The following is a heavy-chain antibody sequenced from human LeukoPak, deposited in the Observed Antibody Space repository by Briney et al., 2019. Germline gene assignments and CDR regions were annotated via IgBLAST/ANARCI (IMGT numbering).Heavy chain of an antibody. CDR3: ATYKHQLRTVYFDY. CDR2: IKQDGSDK. J-gene: IGHJ4*02. D-gene: IGHD1-1*01. V-gene: IGHV3-7*02. Sequence: GGSLRLSCAVSGFTFSSYWMSWVRQAPGKGLEWVANIKQDGSDKNYVDSVKGRFTISKDNAKNLLSLEMNGLRAEDTAVYYCATYKHQLRTVYFDYWGQGTLVTVSS. CDR1: GFTFSSYW.